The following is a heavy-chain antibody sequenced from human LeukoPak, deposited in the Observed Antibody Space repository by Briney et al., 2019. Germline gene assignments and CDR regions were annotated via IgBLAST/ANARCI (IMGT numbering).Heavy chain of an antibody. Sequence: SETLSLTCTVSGASISSYYWSWIRQPPGKGLEWIGYINYSGSTNYNPSLKSRVTISVDTSKNQFSLKLSSVTAADTAVHYCAVGGWLRYDYWGQGTLVTVSS. CDR1: GASISSYY. CDR3: AVGGWLRYDY. D-gene: IGHD5-24*01. CDR2: INYSGST. V-gene: IGHV4-59*01. J-gene: IGHJ4*02.